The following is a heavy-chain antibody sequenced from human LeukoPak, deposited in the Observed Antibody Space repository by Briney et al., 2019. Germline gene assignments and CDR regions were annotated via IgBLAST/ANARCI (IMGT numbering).Heavy chain of an antibody. Sequence: PGGSLRLFCAASGFNFNKYDMTWARQSPGKGLEWVSTITGRSDKTYYTHSVKGRFVTSRDNSKDTLYLQMNSLRAEDTALYYCAKGGWLDDLGQGALVTVSS. CDR3: AKGGWLDD. CDR1: GFNFNKYD. D-gene: IGHD6-19*01. J-gene: IGHJ4*02. CDR2: ITGRSDKT. V-gene: IGHV3-23*01.